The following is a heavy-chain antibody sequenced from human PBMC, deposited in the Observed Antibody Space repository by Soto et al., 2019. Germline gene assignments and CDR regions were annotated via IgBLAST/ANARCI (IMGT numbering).Heavy chain of an antibody. CDR2: IYHSGST. V-gene: IGHV4-39*07. CDR1: GGSIRSSTYY. Sequence: PSETLSLTCTVSGGSIRSSTYYWGWIRQPPGKGLEWIGYIYHSGSTYYNPSLKSRVTISVDRSKNQFSLKLSSVTAADTAVYYCARVPDRWGQGTLVTVFS. J-gene: IGHJ5*02. D-gene: IGHD2-2*01. CDR3: ARVPDR.